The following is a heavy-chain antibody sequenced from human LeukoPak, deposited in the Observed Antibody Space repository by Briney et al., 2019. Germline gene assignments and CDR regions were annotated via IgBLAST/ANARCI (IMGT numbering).Heavy chain of an antibody. CDR3: ARTSGWYNCFDP. D-gene: IGHD6-19*01. CDR1: GGSISSSSYY. Sequence: SQTRSLTCTVSGGSISSSSYYWSWIRDPAGNALEWIGRIYTSGSTNYNPSLKSRATISIDTSKNQFSLELTSVIAADTAVYYCARTSGWYNCFDPWGQGTLVTVPS. CDR2: IYTSGST. J-gene: IGHJ5*02. V-gene: IGHV4-61*02.